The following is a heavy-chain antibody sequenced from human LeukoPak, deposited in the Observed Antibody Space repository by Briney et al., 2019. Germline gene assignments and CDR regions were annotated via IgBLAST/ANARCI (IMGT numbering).Heavy chain of an antibody. CDR1: GYTFSSYY. CDR3: AKMMEGGARLGFFQH. D-gene: IGHD1-26*01. V-gene: IGHV1-46*01. Sequence: ASVKVSCKASGYTFSSYYMHWVRQAPGQGLEWMGIINPRGGSTSYAQKFQGRVTMTRDTSTSTLYMELSSLRSEDTAVYYCAKMMEGGARLGFFQHWGQGTLVTVSS. CDR2: INPRGGST. J-gene: IGHJ1*01.